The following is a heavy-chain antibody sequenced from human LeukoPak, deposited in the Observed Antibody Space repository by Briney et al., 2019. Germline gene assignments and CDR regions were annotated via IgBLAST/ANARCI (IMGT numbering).Heavy chain of an antibody. CDR3: ARSPGATIYYYYGMDV. D-gene: IGHD1-26*01. J-gene: IGHJ6*02. CDR2: IYYSGST. CDR1: GGSISSYY. Sequence: SETLSLTCTVSGGSISSYYWSWIRQPPGKGLEWIGYIYYSGSTNYNPSLKRRVTISVDTSKNQFSLKLSSVTAADTAVYYCARSPGATIYYYYGMDVWGQGTTVTVSS. V-gene: IGHV4-59*01.